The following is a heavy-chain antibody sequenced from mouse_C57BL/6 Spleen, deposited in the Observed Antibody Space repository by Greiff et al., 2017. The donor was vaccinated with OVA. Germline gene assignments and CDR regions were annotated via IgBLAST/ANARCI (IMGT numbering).Heavy chain of an antibody. J-gene: IGHJ2*01. Sequence: VKLVESGPGLVQPSQSLSITCTVSGFSLTSYGVHWVRQPPGKGLEWLGVIWSGGSTDYNAAFISRLSISKDNSKSQVFFKMNSLQADDTAIYYCAKTRGYGSSYPDYWGQGTTLTVSS. CDR1: GFSLTSYG. D-gene: IGHD1-1*01. V-gene: IGHV2-4*01. CDR2: IWSGGST. CDR3: AKTRGYGSSYPDY.